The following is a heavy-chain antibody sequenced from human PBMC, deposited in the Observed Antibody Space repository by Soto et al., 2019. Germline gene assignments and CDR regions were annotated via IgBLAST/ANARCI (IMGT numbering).Heavy chain of an antibody. CDR3: AKQSYYYDSSGYPTETFDY. CDR2: ISGSGGST. CDR1: GFTFSSYA. J-gene: IGHJ4*02. D-gene: IGHD3-22*01. Sequence: GGSLRLSCAASGFTFSSYAMSWVRQAPGKGLEWVSAISGSGGSTYYADSVKGRFTISRDNSKNTLYLQMNSLRAEDTAVYYCAKQSYYYDSSGYPTETFDYWGQGTLVTDSS. V-gene: IGHV3-23*01.